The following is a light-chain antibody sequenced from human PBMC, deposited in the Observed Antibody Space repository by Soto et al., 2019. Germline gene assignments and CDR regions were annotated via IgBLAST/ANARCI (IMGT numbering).Light chain of an antibody. CDR2: DVN. J-gene: IGLJ1*01. V-gene: IGLV2-14*03. CDR1: SSDVGRYNY. CDR3: SSFTTSGTFV. Sequence: QSVLAQPASVSGSRGQSITISCTGTSSDVGRYNYVSWFQQHPGKVPKLIIYDVNNWPSGVSDRFSGSKSGNTASLTISGLSPVDEGVNSCSSFTTSGTFVFGTGPKVTV.